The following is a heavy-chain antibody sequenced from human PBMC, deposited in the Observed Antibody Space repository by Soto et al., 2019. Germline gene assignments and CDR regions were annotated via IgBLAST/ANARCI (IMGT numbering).Heavy chain of an antibody. V-gene: IGHV4-31*03. CDR1: GGSISSGGYY. D-gene: IGHD6-13*01. Sequence: QVQLQESGPGLVKPSQTLSLTCTVSGGSISSGGYYWSWIRQHPGKGLEWIGYIYYSGSTYYNPSLKGRVTISVDTSKNQFSLKLRSVTAADTAVYYCARGGSSSPYFASWGQGTLVTVSS. J-gene: IGHJ4*02. CDR3: ARGGSSSPYFAS. CDR2: IYYSGST.